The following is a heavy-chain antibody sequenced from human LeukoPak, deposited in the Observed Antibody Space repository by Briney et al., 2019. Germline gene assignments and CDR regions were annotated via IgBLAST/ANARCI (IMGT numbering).Heavy chain of an antibody. CDR1: GYTFTGYY. D-gene: IGHD1-1*01. Sequence: GASVKVSCKASGYTFTGYYMHWVRQAPGQGLEWMGWINPNSGGTNYAQKFQGRVTMTRDTSISTAYMELSRLRSDDTAIYYCAKGISVDGYNFERGADYWGQGTLVTVSS. V-gene: IGHV1-2*02. CDR3: AKGISVDGYNFERGADY. CDR2: INPNSGGT. J-gene: IGHJ4*02.